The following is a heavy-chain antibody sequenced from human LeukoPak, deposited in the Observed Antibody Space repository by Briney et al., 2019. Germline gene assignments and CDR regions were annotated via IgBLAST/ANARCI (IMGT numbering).Heavy chain of an antibody. J-gene: IGHJ6*02. CDR1: GGTFSSYA. D-gene: IGHD2-2*02. CDR2: IIPIFGTA. V-gene: IGHV1-69*01. CDR3: ARDPGLGVVVPAAIEAFYYYGMDV. Sequence: ASVKVSCKASGGTFSSYAISWVRQAPGQGLEWMGGIIPIFGTANYAQKFQGRVTITADESTSTAYMELSSLRSEDTAVYYCARDPGLGVVVPAAIEAFYYYGMDVWGQGTTVTVSS.